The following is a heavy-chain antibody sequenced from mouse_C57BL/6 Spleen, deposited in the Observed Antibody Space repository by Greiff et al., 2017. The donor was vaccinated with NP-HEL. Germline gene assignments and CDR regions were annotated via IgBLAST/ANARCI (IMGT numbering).Heavy chain of an antibody. CDR3: ARRSIYYGNYEGFAY. Sequence: VQLQQSGPERVKPGASVKMSCKADGEKGKEDKRKGGKKRKGKRREGRGEIQEKKGGTSYNQKFKGKATLTVNKSSSTAYMELRSLTSEESAVYYCARRSIYYGNYEGFAYWGQGTLVTVSA. J-gene: IGHJ3*01. CDR1: GEKGKEDK. V-gene: IGHV1-22*01. D-gene: IGHD2-1*01. CDR2: IQEKKGGT.